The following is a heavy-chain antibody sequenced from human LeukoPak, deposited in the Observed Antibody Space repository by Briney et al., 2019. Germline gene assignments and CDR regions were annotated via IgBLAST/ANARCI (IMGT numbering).Heavy chain of an antibody. V-gene: IGHV3-48*03. Sequence: RGSLRLSCAPPVFTFSSYEMQWVRQAPGKGLQWVSYISSSGSTIYYAGSVKGRFTISRDNAKNSLYLQMNSLRAEDTAVYYCARDVYNDDGIDYWGQGTLVTVAS. D-gene: IGHD3-22*01. CDR1: VFTFSSYE. CDR2: ISSSGSTI. J-gene: IGHJ4*02. CDR3: ARDVYNDDGIDY.